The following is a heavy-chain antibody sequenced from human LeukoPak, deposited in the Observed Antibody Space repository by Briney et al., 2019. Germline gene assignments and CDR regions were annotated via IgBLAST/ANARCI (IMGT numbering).Heavy chain of an antibody. Sequence: GGSLRLSCAASGFTFNNYEMNWVRQAPGKGLEWVSYISSSGSTIYYADSVKGRFTISRDNAKNSLYLQMNGLRAEDTAVYYCARDSAARGDYWGQGTLVTVSS. V-gene: IGHV3-48*03. CDR3: ARDSAARGDY. CDR1: GFTFNNYE. D-gene: IGHD6-6*01. J-gene: IGHJ4*02. CDR2: ISSSGSTI.